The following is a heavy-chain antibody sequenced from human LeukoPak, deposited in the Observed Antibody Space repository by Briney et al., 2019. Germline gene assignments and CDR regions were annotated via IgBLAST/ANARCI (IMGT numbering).Heavy chain of an antibody. CDR2: INSGGNT. J-gene: IGHJ5*02. D-gene: IGHD2-15*01. Sequence: GGSLRLSCAASGFTVSGYYMCWVRQAPGKGLEWVSVINSGGNTYYADSVKGRFTISKDNSKNTLYLQMSSLRAEDTAVYYCARGPAGISRMTGDVAWGQGTLVTVSS. CDR3: ARGPAGISRMTGDVA. CDR1: GFTVSGYY. V-gene: IGHV3-53*01.